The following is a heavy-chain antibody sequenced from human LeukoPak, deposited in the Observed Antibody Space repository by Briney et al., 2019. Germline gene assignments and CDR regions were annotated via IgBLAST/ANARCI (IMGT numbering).Heavy chain of an antibody. CDR1: GYTLTELS. V-gene: IGHV1-24*01. Sequence: ASVKVSCKVSGYTLTELSIHWVRQAPGKGLEWMGGFDPGDGETIYAQKFQGRVTMTEDTSTDTAYMELSSLRSEDTAVYYCATAVRGVIFRADYWGQGTLVTVSS. J-gene: IGHJ4*02. CDR3: ATAVRGVIFRADY. D-gene: IGHD3-10*02. CDR2: FDPGDGET.